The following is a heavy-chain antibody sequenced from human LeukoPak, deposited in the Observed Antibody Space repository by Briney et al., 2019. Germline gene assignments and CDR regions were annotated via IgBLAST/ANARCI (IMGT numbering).Heavy chain of an antibody. CDR2: MNPNSGNT. D-gene: IGHD6-13*01. V-gene: IGHV1-8*01. CDR1: GYTFTSYD. J-gene: IGHJ4*02. CDR3: ASVQLNWCSSSWYHFDY. Sequence: ASVKVSCKASGYTFTSYDINWVRQATGQGLEWMGWMNPNSGNTGYAQKFQGRVTMTRNTSISTAYMELSSLRSEDTAVYYCASVQLNWCSSSWYHFDYWGQGTLVTVSS.